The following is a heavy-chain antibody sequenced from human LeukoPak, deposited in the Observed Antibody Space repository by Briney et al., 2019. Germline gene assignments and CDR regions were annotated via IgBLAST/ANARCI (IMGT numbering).Heavy chain of an antibody. D-gene: IGHD1-7*01. Sequence: LSESLSLTCTVSGGSISSYYWSWSRQPPGKGLEWIGYIYYSGSTNYNPSLKSRVTISVDTSKNQFSLKLSSVTAADTAVYYCARGRGTTAPLYWGQGTLDTVSS. J-gene: IGHJ1*01. CDR2: IYYSGST. V-gene: IGHV4-59*01. CDR1: GGSISSYY. CDR3: ARGRGTTAPLY.